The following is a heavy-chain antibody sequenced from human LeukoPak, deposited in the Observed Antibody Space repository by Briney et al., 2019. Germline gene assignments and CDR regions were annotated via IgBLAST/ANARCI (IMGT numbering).Heavy chain of an antibody. CDR3: ARDEGYYDSSGHYLRY. V-gene: IGHV3-66*01. Sequence: QAGGSLRLSCAASGFTVSTNYMNWVRQAPGKGLEWVSVIYSGGSTYYADSVKGRFTISRDNSKNMLYLQMNSLRAEDTALYYGARDEGYYDSSGHYLRYWGQGTLVTVSS. CDR1: GFTVSTNY. D-gene: IGHD3-22*01. CDR2: IYSGGST. J-gene: IGHJ4*02.